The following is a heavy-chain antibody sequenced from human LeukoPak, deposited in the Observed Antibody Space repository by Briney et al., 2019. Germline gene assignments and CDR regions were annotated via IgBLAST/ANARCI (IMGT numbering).Heavy chain of an antibody. Sequence: ASETLSLTCTVSGVSISSGGYYWSWIRQHPGKGLEWIGYIYYSGSTYYNPSLKSRVTISVDTSKNQFSLKLSSVTAADTAVYSCARGAPLYGMDVWGQGTTVTVSS. J-gene: IGHJ6*02. V-gene: IGHV4-31*02. CDR1: GVSISSGGYY. CDR3: ARGAPLYGMDV. CDR2: IYYSGST.